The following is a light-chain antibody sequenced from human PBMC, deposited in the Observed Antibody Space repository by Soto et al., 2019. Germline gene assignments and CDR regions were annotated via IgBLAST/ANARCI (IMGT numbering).Light chain of an antibody. Sequence: QSVLTQPPSASGTPGQRVTISCSGSSSNIGSNTVNWYQQLHGTAPKLLIYSNNTRPSGVPHRFSGSTSATSASLAISALQSEDDADYYCAAWDDSLNGGVFGGGTKLTVL. V-gene: IGLV1-44*01. CDR1: SSNIGSNT. CDR3: AAWDDSLNGGV. CDR2: SNN. J-gene: IGLJ2*01.